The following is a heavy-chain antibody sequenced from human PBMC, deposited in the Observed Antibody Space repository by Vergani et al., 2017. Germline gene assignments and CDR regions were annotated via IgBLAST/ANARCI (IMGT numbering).Heavy chain of an antibody. CDR1: GFTFDDYA. V-gene: IGHV3-9*01. D-gene: IGHD3-3*01. J-gene: IGHJ5*02. Sequence: EVQLVESGGGLVQPGRSLRLSCAASGFTFDDYAMHWVRQAPGKGLEWVSSVSWNSAKINYADSVKGRFTMSRDSARNSLYLQMNSLRPDDTAVYYCVRGGRGDHGDFWSRLGPWGQGTRVIVSS. CDR3: VRGGRGDHGDFWSRLGP. CDR2: VSWNSAKI.